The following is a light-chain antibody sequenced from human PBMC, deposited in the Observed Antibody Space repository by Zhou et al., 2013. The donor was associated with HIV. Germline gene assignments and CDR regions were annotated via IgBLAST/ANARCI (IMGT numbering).Light chain of an antibody. CDR2: GAS. J-gene: IGKJ1*01. Sequence: LAPRGRATLSCRASQSVGSNYLAWYQQRPGQAPRLLIFGASSRATGIPDRFSGSGSGTDFTLTISRLEPEDFAVYHCQQYGSSPRTFGQGTKVEIK. V-gene: IGKV3-20*01. CDR3: QQYGSSPRT. CDR1: QSVGSNY.